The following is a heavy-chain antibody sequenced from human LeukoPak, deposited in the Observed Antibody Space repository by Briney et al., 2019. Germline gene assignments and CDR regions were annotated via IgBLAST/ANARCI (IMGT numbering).Heavy chain of an antibody. CDR1: GGSISSYY. Sequence: SETLSLTCTVSGGSISSYYWSWIRQPPGKGLEWIGYIYYSGSTNYSPSLKSRVTISVDTSKNQFSLKLSSVTAADTAVYYCARGSIAALGYWGQGTLVTVSS. V-gene: IGHV4-59*01. CDR3: ARGSIAALGY. J-gene: IGHJ4*02. D-gene: IGHD6-6*01. CDR2: IYYSGST.